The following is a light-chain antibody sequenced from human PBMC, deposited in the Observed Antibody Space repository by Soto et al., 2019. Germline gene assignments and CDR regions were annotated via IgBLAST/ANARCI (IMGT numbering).Light chain of an antibody. V-gene: IGKV4-1*01. Sequence: DIVMTQSPDSLAVSLGERATINCKSSQSLLYSSDNKNYLAWYQQKPGQPPKLLIYWSSTRESGVPDRFSGSGSGTDFTLTISSLQAEDVAVYYCQQYYSTPDTFGQGTKVEIK. CDR2: WSS. CDR3: QQYYSTPDT. CDR1: QSLLYSSDNKNY. J-gene: IGKJ2*01.